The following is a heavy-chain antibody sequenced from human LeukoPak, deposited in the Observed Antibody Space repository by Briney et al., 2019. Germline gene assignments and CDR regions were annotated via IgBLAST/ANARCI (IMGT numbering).Heavy chain of an antibody. V-gene: IGHV3-9*01. D-gene: IGHD6-19*01. CDR2: INHNSGSI. CDR3: TKATSSGWFGRAFDI. CDR1: GFTFDDYG. J-gene: IGHJ3*02. Sequence: SLRLSCETSGFTFDDYGMHWVRQVPGKGLEWVSGINHNSGSIGYADSVKGRFTISRDNAKNSLYTQMNSLRAEDTALYYCTKATSSGWFGRAFDIWGQGTMVTVSS.